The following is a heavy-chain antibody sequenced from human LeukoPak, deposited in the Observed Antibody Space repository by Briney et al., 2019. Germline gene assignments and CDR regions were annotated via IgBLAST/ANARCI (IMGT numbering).Heavy chain of an antibody. J-gene: IGHJ4*02. D-gene: IGHD4-11*01. CDR1: GFTFSSYG. V-gene: IGHV3-30*18. CDR2: ISYDGSNK. Sequence: QPGRSLRLSCAASGFTFSSYGMHWVRQAPGKGLEWVAVISYDGSNKYYADSVKGRFTISRDNSKNTLYLQMNSLRTEDTAAYYCAKVGLPVTTILDYFDYWGQGTLVTVSS. CDR3: AKVGLPVTTILDYFDY.